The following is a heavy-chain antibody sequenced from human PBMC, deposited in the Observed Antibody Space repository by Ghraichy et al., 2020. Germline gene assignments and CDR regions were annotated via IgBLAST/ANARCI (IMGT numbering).Heavy chain of an antibody. J-gene: IGHJ3*01. CDR3: ASSLVDFTTGYSPFDV. Sequence: SETLSLTCAVSGASISSRTYYWGWIRQPPGKGLEWIGTFYDSETTYYKPSLRSRVIISVDTSKNQFSLKVTSVTATDTALYYCASSLVDFTTGYSPFDVWGQGTMVTVSS. CDR2: FYDSETT. D-gene: IGHD3/OR15-3a*01. CDR1: GASISSRTYY. V-gene: IGHV4-39*01.